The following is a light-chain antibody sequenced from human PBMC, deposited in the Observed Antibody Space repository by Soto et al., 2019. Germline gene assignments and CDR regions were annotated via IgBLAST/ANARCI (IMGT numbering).Light chain of an antibody. CDR1: SSDIGAYNF. Sequence: QSALAQPASVSGSPGQSITISCTGTSSDIGAYNFVSWYQQHPGKAPKLMLYDVNIRPSGVSNRFSGSKSGNTASLTISGLQDEDEADYYCTSWTTSTTMIFGGGTKSPS. J-gene: IGLJ2*01. CDR3: TSWTTSTTMI. V-gene: IGLV2-14*03. CDR2: DVN.